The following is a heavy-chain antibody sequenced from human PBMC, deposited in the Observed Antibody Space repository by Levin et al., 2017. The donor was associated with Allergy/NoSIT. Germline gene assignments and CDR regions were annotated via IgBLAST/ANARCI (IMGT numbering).Heavy chain of an antibody. Sequence: SETLSLTCAISGDSVSSNSAAWTWIRQSPSRGLEWLGRTYYRSKWYNDYAVSVKSRITINPDTSKNQFSLQLNSVTPEDTAVYYCARLWFGELLSPHFDYWGQGTLVTVSS. CDR2: TYYRSKWYN. J-gene: IGHJ4*02. V-gene: IGHV6-1*01. CDR3: ARLWFGELLSPHFDY. CDR1: GDSVSSNSAA. D-gene: IGHD3-10*01.